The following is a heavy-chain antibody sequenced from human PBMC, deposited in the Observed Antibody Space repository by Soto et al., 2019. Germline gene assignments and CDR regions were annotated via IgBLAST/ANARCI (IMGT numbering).Heavy chain of an antibody. D-gene: IGHD6-19*01. CDR2: ISSSSSYI. J-gene: IGHJ3*02. V-gene: IGHV3-21*01. CDR3: ARVYFLAVAGTRFDAFDI. CDR1: GFTFSSYS. Sequence: GGSLRLSCAASGFTFSSYSMNWVRQAPGKGLEWVSSISSSSSYIYYADSVKGRFTISRDNAKNSLYLQMNSLRAEDTAVYYCARVYFLAVAGTRFDAFDIGGKGKMVTVPS.